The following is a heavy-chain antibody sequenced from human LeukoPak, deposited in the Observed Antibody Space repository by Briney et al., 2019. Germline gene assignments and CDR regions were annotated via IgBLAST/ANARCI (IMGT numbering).Heavy chain of an antibody. V-gene: IGHV3-23*01. CDR1: GFTFSSYV. CDR3: AKFAGLPRYDFWSGSERGSSYYFDY. D-gene: IGHD3-3*01. J-gene: IGHJ4*02. Sequence: GGSLRLSCAASGFTFSSYVMYWVRQVPGKGLEGVLGIIGTSSYTYYADSVKGRFTISRDNSKNTLYLQMNSLRAEDTAVYYCAKFAGLPRYDFWSGSERGSSYYFDYWGQGTQVTVSS. CDR2: IIGTSSYT.